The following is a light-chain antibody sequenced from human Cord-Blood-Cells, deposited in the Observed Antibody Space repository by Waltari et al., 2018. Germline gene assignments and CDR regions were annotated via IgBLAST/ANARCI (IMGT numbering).Light chain of an antibody. Sequence: DIQMTQSPSSLSASVGDRVTITCQASQDISNYLHWYQQKPGKAPQLLIYDASNLETGVPSRCSGSGSGTDFTFTISSLQPEDIATYYCQQYDNLPLTFGGGTKVEIK. CDR3: QQYDNLPLT. V-gene: IGKV1-33*01. J-gene: IGKJ4*01. CDR1: QDISNY. CDR2: DAS.